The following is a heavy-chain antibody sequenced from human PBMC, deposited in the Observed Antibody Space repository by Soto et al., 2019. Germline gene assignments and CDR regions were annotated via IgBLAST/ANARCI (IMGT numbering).Heavy chain of an antibody. J-gene: IGHJ6*02. V-gene: IGHV3-23*01. Sequence: GGSLRLSCAASGSTFSSYAMSWVRQAPGKGLEWVSGISVSGAGTYYADAVKGRFTISRDNSKNTLYLEMSSLRDEDTAVYYCATLVGATYYYYGMDVWGQGTTVTVSS. CDR2: ISVSGAGT. D-gene: IGHD1-26*01. CDR1: GSTFSSYA. CDR3: ATLVGATYYYYGMDV.